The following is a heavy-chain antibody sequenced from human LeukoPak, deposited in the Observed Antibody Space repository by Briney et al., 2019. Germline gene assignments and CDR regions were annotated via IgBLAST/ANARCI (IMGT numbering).Heavy chain of an antibody. J-gene: IGHJ6*03. Sequence: PGGSLRLSCAASGFTFSNAWMSWVRQAPGKGLEWVGRIKSKTDGGTTDYAAPVKGRFTISRDDSKNTLYLQMNSLKTEDTAVYYCTTSDYVWGSRAGTYYYYMDVWGKGTTVTISS. CDR2: IKSKTDGGTT. V-gene: IGHV3-15*01. CDR3: TTSDYVWGSRAGTYYYYMDV. CDR1: GFTFSNAW. D-gene: IGHD3-16*01.